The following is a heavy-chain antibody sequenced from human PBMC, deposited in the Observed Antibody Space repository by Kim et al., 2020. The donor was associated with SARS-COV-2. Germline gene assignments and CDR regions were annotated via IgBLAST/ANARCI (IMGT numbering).Heavy chain of an antibody. V-gene: IGHV3-9*01. CDR3: AKDLYGDYLDY. Sequence: GGSLRLSCAASGFTFGEYDMHWVRQAPGRGLEWVTRISWNSGRIGYADSVKGRFIVSRDNAKNSLYLQMNSLRTEDTALYYCAKDLYGDYLDYWGQGTLVTVSS. J-gene: IGHJ4*02. D-gene: IGHD4-17*01. CDR2: ISWNSGRI. CDR1: GFTFGEYD.